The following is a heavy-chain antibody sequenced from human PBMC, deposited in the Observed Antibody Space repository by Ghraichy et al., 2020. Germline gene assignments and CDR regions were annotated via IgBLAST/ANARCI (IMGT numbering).Heavy chain of an antibody. CDR2: ISFDGSNK. Sequence: GGSLSLSCAASGFTFSSYAMHWVRQAPGKGLEWVAVISFDGSNKYYADSVKGRFTISRDNSKNTLSLQMDSLRAEDTAVYYCARSPFYCSSTSCYPYYFDYWGQGTLVTVSS. D-gene: IGHD2-2*01. CDR1: GFTFSSYA. J-gene: IGHJ4*02. V-gene: IGHV3-30*04. CDR3: ARSPFYCSSTSCYPYYFDY.